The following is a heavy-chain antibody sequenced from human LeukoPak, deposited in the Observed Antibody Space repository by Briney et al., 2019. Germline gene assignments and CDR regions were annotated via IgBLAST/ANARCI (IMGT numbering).Heavy chain of an antibody. CDR3: VRNGRHAYIYFDY. CDR1: GFTFDRFT. J-gene: IGHJ4*02. V-gene: IGHV3-43*01. Sequence: PGGSLRLSCAASGFTFDRFTIHWVRQTPGKGLEWVSLINRRGHTFYADSVKGRFTISRDNAKNSLYLQMNSLSAEDTAVYYCVRNGRHAYIYFDYWGQGTLVTVSS. CDR2: INRRGHT. D-gene: IGHD5-24*01.